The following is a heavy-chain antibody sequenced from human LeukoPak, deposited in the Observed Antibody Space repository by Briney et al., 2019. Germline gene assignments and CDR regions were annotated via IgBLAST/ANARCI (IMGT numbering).Heavy chain of an antibody. D-gene: IGHD6-6*01. CDR1: GGTFSSYA. Sequence: ASVKVSCKASGGTFSSYAISWVRQAPGQGLEWMGGIIPIFGTANYAQKFQGRVTITTDESTSTAYMELSSLRSEDTAVYYCARGPLGRIAARGSNWFDPWGQGTLVTVSS. CDR3: ARGPLGRIAARGSNWFDP. J-gene: IGHJ5*02. V-gene: IGHV1-69*05. CDR2: IIPIFGTA.